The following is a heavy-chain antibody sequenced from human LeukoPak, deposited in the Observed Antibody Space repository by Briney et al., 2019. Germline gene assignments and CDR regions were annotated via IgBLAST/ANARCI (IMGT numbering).Heavy chain of an antibody. CDR3: AREYKTTYCSSTRCSPFDY. J-gene: IGHJ4*02. V-gene: IGHV4-38-2*02. D-gene: IGHD2-2*01. CDR2: GHHSGST. Sequence: SETLSLTCTVSGYSISSGYYWGWIRQPPGKGLEWIGSGHHSGSTYYKSSLKSRVTISVDTSKNQFSLKLSSVTAADTAVYYCAREYKTTYCSSTRCSPFDYWGQGTLVTVSS. CDR1: GYSISSGYY.